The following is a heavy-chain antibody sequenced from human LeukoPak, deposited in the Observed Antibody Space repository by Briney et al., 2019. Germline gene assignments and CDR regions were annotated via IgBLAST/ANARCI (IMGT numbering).Heavy chain of an antibody. CDR1: GFTFSTYG. CDR3: AKDRRLLSSTYYMDV. V-gene: IGHV3-23*01. Sequence: PGGSLRLSCAASGFTFSTYGMSWVRQAPGKGLEWVSAITDSGDNTYYADSVKGRFTISRDNSKNTLYLQMNSLRAEDTAVYYCAKDRRLLSSTYYMDVWGKGTTVTVSS. CDR2: ITDSGDNT. D-gene: IGHD2-2*01. J-gene: IGHJ6*03.